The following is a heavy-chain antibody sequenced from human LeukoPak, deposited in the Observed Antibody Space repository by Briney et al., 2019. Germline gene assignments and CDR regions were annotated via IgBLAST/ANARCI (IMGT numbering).Heavy chain of an antibody. Sequence: AESLRLPCAASGFTLSNYAMSWVSPAPGKGPEWDAGISYSSGSIYYSDSVKGRFTISRDNARNTLYLQMNSLRAEDTAVYYCAKDVLRLNYGYFDLWGRGTLVSVSS. V-gene: IGHV3-23*01. CDR3: AKDVLRLNYGYFDL. CDR1: GFTLSNYA. J-gene: IGHJ2*01. D-gene: IGHD2-21*02. CDR2: ISYSSGSI.